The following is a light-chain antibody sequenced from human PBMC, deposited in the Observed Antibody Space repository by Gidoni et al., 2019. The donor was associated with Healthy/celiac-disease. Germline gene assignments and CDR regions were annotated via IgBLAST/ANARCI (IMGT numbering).Light chain of an antibody. Sequence: SYELTQPPSVSVSPGQTASITCSGDKLGDKYACWYQQKPGQSPVLVIYQDSKRPSGIPERFSGSNSGNTATLTISGTQAMDEADYYCQAWDSSGVVFGGGTKLXVX. CDR1: KLGDKY. CDR3: QAWDSSGVV. V-gene: IGLV3-1*01. CDR2: QDS. J-gene: IGLJ2*01.